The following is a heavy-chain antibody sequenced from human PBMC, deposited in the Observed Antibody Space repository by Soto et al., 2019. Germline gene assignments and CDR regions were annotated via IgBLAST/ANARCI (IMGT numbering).Heavy chain of an antibody. V-gene: IGHV3-30*18. CDR2: ISYDGSNK. CDR3: AKGDYYDGHAFVI. D-gene: IGHD3-22*01. CDR1: GFTFSSYG. J-gene: IGHJ3*02. Sequence: GGSLRLSCAASGFTFSSYGMHWVRQAPGKGLEWVAVISYDGSNKYYADSVKGRFTISRDNSKNTLYLQMNSLRAEDTAVYYCAKGDYYDGHAFVIWGQGTMGTVSS.